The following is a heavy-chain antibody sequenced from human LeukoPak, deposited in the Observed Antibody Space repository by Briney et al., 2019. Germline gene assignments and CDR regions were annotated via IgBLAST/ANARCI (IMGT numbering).Heavy chain of an antibody. D-gene: IGHD2-15*01. CDR2: IYSGGTT. CDR1: GFTVSTNC. V-gene: IGHV3-53*04. Sequence: PGGSLRLSCAASGFTVSTNCMTWVRRAPGKGLEWVSTIYSGGTTYYADSVMGRFTISRHNSRNTLYLQVNSLRAEDTAVYFCAKNTDGSRYSALGNWGQGTLVSVSS. J-gene: IGHJ4*02. CDR3: AKNTDGSRYSALGN.